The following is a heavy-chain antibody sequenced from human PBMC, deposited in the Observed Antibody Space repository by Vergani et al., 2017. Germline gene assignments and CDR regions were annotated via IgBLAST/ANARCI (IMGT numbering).Heavy chain of an antibody. CDR1: GYTLTELS. J-gene: IGHJ4*02. V-gene: IGHV1-24*01. D-gene: IGHD3-10*01. Sequence: QVQLVQSGAEVKKPGASVKVSCKVSGYTLTELSMHWVRQAPGKGLGWMGGFDPEDGETIYAQKFQGRVTMTEDTSTDTAYMELSSLRSEDTAVYYCATYTSGSYYETQYYFDYWGQGTLVTVSS. CDR3: ATYTSGSYYETQYYFDY. CDR2: FDPEDGET.